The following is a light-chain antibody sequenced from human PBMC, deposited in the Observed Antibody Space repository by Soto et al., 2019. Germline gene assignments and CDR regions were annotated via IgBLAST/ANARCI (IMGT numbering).Light chain of an antibody. CDR1: SSDVGTYNR. CDR2: EVN. CDR3: SLYTTSSSRVV. V-gene: IGLV2-18*01. Sequence: QSVLTQPPSVSGSPGQSVTITCTGTSSDVGTYNRASWYQQPPGTAPKLIIYEVNNRPSGVPDRFSGSKSGNTASLTISGLQAEDEADYHCSLYTTSSSRVVFGGGTKLTVL. J-gene: IGLJ2*01.